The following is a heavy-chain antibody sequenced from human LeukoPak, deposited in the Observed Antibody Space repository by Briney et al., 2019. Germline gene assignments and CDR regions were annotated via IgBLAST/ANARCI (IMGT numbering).Heavy chain of an antibody. V-gene: IGHV4-59*01. J-gene: IGHJ3*02. Sequence: SETLSLTCTVSGGSISSYYWSWIRQPPGEGLEWIGYIYYSGSTNYNPSLKSRVTISVDTSKNQFSLKLSSVTAADTAVYYCARGWKRIKSYYYDSSGHPTYAFDIWGQGTMVTVSS. CDR3: ARGWKRIKSYYYDSSGHPTYAFDI. D-gene: IGHD3-22*01. CDR2: IYYSGST. CDR1: GGSISSYY.